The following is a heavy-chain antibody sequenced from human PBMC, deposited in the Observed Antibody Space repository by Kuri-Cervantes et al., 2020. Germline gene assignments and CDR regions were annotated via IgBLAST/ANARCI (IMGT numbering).Heavy chain of an antibody. CDR2: IYYSGST. CDR3: AREGAGISSSSSMDV. D-gene: IGHD6-6*01. J-gene: IGHJ6*03. CDR1: GGSISSYY. Sequence: GSLRLSCTVSGGSISSYYWSWIRQPPGKGLEWIGYIYYSGSTNYNTSLKSRVTISVDTSKNQFSLKLSSVTAADTAVYYCAREGAGISSSSSMDVRGKGTTVTVSS. V-gene: IGHV4-59*13.